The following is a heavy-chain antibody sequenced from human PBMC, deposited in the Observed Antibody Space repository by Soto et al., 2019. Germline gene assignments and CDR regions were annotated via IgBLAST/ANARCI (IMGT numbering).Heavy chain of an antibody. CDR1: GGTFRSYA. CDR3: VRVVAIPGYPDN. D-gene: IGHD5-12*01. V-gene: IGHV1-69*12. Sequence: QVQLVQSGAEVRQPASSVKVSCKTSGGTFRSYAISWVRQAPGQGLEWMGGIVPIVDTSTYAQKFQGRVTITADESTSTVYMELSSLRSDDTAVDYCVRVVAIPGYPDNWGQGTLVTVSS. J-gene: IGHJ4*02. CDR2: IVPIVDTS.